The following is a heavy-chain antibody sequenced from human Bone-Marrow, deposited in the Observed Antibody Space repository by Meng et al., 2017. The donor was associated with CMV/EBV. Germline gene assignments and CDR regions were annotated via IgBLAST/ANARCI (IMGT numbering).Heavy chain of an antibody. V-gene: IGHV4-39*07. CDR3: ARDYIGAAGQGRRFSSMDVPVAIPPRRYGLDV. CDR2: LSYSGRS. D-gene: IGHD6-13*01. CDR1: GGSINMGSHH. Sequence: SETLSLTCFVSGGSINMGSHHWAWVRQTPGKGLEWIGSLSYSGRSFYDPSLGRRATISVDTSDNQFFLELTSVSDADTAVYYCARDYIGAAGQGRRFSSMDVPVAIPPRRYGLDVWGQGIRVPVAS. J-gene: IGHJ6*02.